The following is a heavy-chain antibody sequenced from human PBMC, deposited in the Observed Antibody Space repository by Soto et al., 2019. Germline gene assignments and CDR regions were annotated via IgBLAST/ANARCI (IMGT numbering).Heavy chain of an antibody. CDR2: FDPEDGET. CDR1: GYIFTDYY. Sequence: ASVKVSCKASGYIFTDYYMHWVRQAPGKGLEWMGGFDPEDGETIYAQKFQGRVTMTEDTSTDTAYMELSSLRSEDTAVYYCATDRPISVAGTGYYYGMDVWGQGTTVTVSS. V-gene: IGHV1-24*01. J-gene: IGHJ6*02. D-gene: IGHD6-19*01. CDR3: ATDRPISVAGTGYYYGMDV.